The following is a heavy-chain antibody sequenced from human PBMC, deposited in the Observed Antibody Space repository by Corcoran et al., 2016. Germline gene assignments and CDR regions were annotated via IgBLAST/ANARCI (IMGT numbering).Heavy chain of an antibody. J-gene: IGHJ4*02. CDR3: ARGNGGYGNFDS. CDR2: LYSGDY. V-gene: IGHV3-74*01. Sequence: EVQLVESGGGLVQPGGSLRLSCEASGFTLSDYWMHWVRQAQGKGLVWVARLYSGDYYADSVKGRFTISRDNAKNTLYLQMSSLTVEDTEVYYCARGNGGYGNFDSWGQGTLVTVSS. CDR1: GFTLSDYW. D-gene: IGHD5-12*01.